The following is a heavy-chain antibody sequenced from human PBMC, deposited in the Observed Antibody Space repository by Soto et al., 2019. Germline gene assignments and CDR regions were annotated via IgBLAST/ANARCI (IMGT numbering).Heavy chain of an antibody. V-gene: IGHV4-34*01. J-gene: IGHJ4*02. CDR3: ARGFDFWSGIYYFDY. CDR1: GGSFSGYY. Sequence: SETLSLTCAVYGGSFSGYYWSWIRQPPGKGLEWIGEINHSGSTNYNPSLKSRVTISVDTSKNQFSLKLSSVTAADTAAYYCARGFDFWSGIYYFDYWGQGTLVTVSS. CDR2: INHSGST. D-gene: IGHD3-3*01.